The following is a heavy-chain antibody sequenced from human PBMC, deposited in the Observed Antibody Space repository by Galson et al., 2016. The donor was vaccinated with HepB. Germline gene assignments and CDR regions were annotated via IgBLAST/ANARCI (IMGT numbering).Heavy chain of an antibody. V-gene: IGHV5-51*01. CDR1: GSSFDDYW. J-gene: IGHJ5*02. CDR3: ARLFGHPSKKWFGH. D-gene: IGHD3-10*01. Sequence: QSGAEVKKPGESLKISCKVSGSSFDDYWIGWVRQMPGKGLEWMGIIYLGDSDTRYSPSFQGQVTISAVKPITTAYVQWSSLKASDTAMYYCARLFGHPSKKWFGHWGQGTLVTVSS. CDR2: IYLGDSDT.